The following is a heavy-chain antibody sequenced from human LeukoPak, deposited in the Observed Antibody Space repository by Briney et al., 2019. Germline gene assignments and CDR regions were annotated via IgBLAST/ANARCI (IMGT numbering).Heavy chain of an antibody. CDR1: GGSINNYY. D-gene: IGHD3/OR15-3a*01. CDR2: IYYSGST. Sequence: SETLCDTCTVSGGSINNYYWSWIRQPPGKGLELIGYIYYSGSTNYNPSLTSRVTMSVDTSKNQFSLKVNSVTAADTAVYYCARRTGYYDGFDYWGQGTLVTVSS. CDR3: ARRTGYYDGFDY. J-gene: IGHJ4*02. V-gene: IGHV4-59*01.